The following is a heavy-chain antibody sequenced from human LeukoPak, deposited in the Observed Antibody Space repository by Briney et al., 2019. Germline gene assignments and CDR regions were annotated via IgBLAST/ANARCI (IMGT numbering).Heavy chain of an antibody. CDR3: ARVGTWYNFWSGYEGPFDV. Sequence: GGSLRLSCAASGFTFSSYGMHWVRQAPGKGLEWVAVISYDGSNKYYADSVKGRFTISRDNSKNTLYLQMNSLRAEDTAVYYCARVGTWYNFWSGYEGPFDVWGRGTMVTVSS. V-gene: IGHV3-30*03. CDR2: ISYDGSNK. J-gene: IGHJ3*01. D-gene: IGHD3-3*01. CDR1: GFTFSSYG.